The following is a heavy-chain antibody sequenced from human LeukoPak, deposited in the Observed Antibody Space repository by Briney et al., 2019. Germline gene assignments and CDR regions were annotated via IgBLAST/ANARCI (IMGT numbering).Heavy chain of an antibody. V-gene: IGHV1-69*13. CDR2: IIPIFGTA. CDR1: GYTFTGYY. CDR3: ARGPIDGDYLT. Sequence: ASVKVSCKASGYTFTGYYMHWVRQAPGQGLEWMGGIIPIFGTANYAQKFQGRVTITADESTSTAYMELSSLRSEDTAVYYCARGPIDGDYLTWGQGTLVTVSS. D-gene: IGHD4-17*01. J-gene: IGHJ4*02.